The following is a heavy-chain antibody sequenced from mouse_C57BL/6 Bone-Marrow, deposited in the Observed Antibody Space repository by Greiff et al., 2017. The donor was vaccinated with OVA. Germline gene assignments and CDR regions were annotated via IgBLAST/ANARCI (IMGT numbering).Heavy chain of an antibody. CDR3: ARSVDLDY. V-gene: IGHV1-61*01. Sequence: QVQLQQPGAELVRPGSSVKLSCKASGYTFTSYWMDWVKQRPGQGLEWIGNIYPSDSETHYNQKFKDKATLTVDKSSSTAYMQLSSLTSVDSAVYYCARSVDLDYWGQGTTLTVSS. CDR1: GYTFTSYW. CDR2: IYPSDSET. J-gene: IGHJ2*01.